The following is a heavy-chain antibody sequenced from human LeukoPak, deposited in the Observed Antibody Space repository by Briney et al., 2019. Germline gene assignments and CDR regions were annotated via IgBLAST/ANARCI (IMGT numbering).Heavy chain of an antibody. J-gene: IGHJ4*02. Sequence: ASVKVSCKVSGNTFTDLSMNWVRQAPGKGFEWMGGFDPEDVETIYAQKFQGRVTMTEDTSTETAYMELTSLRPEDTAVYYCATDFYRGRQFDYWGQGTLVTVSS. V-gene: IGHV1-24*01. CDR3: ATDFYRGRQFDY. CDR2: FDPEDVET. D-gene: IGHD2/OR15-2a*01. CDR1: GNTFTDLS.